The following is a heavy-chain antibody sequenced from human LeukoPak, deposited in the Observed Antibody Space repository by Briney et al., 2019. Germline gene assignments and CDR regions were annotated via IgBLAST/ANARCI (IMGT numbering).Heavy chain of an antibody. CDR3: ARARSDYYDSSGYIWFLDY. V-gene: IGHV3-21*01. CDR2: ISSSSSYI. J-gene: IGHJ4*02. Sequence: PGGSLRLSCAASGFTFSSYSMNWVRQAPGKGLEWVSAISSSSSYIYYADSVKGRFTISRDNAKNSLYLQMNSLRAEDTAVYYCARARSDYYDSSGYIWFLDYWGQGTLVTVSS. D-gene: IGHD3-22*01. CDR1: GFTFSSYS.